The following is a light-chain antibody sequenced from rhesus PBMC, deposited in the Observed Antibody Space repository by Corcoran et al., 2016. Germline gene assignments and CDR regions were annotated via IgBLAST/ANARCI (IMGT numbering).Light chain of an antibody. CDR2: RAS. CDR3: QQYSSSPYC. CDR1: QSISSW. Sequence: DIQMTQSPSSLSASVGDTVTITCRASQSISSWLAWYQQKPGKAPKLLIYRASSLQGGVPSRFSGSGSGTDCTLPISSLLSEDFATYYCQQYSSSPYCFGQGTKVEIK. V-gene: IGKV1-22*01. J-gene: IGKJ2*01.